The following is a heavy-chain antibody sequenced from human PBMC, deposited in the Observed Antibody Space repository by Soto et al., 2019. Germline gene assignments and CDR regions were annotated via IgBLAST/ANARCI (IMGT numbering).Heavy chain of an antibody. V-gene: IGHV4-59*01. CDR3: ARGHSGSYRTGEGYYYGMDV. J-gene: IGHJ6*02. CDR2: IYYSGST. Sequence: QVQLQESGPGLVKPSETLSLTCTVSGGSISSYYWSWIRQPPGKGLEWIGYIYYSGSTNYNPSLKSRVTIAGDTSKNQFSLKLSSVTAADTAVYYCARGHSGSYRTGEGYYYGMDVWGQGTTVTVSS. D-gene: IGHD1-26*01. CDR1: GGSISSYY.